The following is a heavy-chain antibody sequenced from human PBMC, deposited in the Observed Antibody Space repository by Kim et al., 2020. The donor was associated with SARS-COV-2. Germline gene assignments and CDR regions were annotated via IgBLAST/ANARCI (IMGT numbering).Heavy chain of an antibody. D-gene: IGHD2-15*01. J-gene: IGHJ6*02. CDR3: AKDGGRGYCSGGSCYLLVGVSDYGMDV. CDR1: GFTFSSYG. V-gene: IGHV3-30*18. CDR2: ISYDGSNK. Sequence: GGSLRLSCAASGFTFSSYGMHWVRQAPGKGLEWVAVISYDGSNKYYADSVKGRFTISRDNSKNTLYLQMNSLRAEDTAVYYCAKDGGRGYCSGGSCYLLVGVSDYGMDVWGQGTTVTVSS.